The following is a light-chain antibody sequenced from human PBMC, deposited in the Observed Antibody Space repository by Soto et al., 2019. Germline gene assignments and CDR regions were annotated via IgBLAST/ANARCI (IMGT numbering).Light chain of an antibody. V-gene: IGKV3D-15*01. J-gene: IGKJ1*01. CDR3: QQYENWPT. Sequence: EIVLTQSPGALSLSPGEKATLSCRASQSVSSSYLAWYQQKPGQSPRLLIYGVSTRATGIPARFSGSGSGTEFTLTVSSLQSEDFAVYYCQQYENWPTFGQGTKVDIK. CDR2: GVS. CDR1: QSVSSSY.